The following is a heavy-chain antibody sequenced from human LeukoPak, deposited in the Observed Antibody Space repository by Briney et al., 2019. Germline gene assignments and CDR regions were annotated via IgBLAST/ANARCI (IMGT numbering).Heavy chain of an antibody. V-gene: IGHV1-69*05. CDR3: AKDSGYDLLAFDI. J-gene: IGHJ3*02. CDR2: IIPIFGTA. Sequence: ASVKVSCKASGGTFSSYAISWVRQAPGQGLEWMGGIIPIFGTANYAQKFQGRVTITTDESTSTAYMELSSLRSEDTAVYYCAKDSGYDLLAFDIWGQGTMVTVSS. CDR1: GGTFSSYA. D-gene: IGHD5-12*01.